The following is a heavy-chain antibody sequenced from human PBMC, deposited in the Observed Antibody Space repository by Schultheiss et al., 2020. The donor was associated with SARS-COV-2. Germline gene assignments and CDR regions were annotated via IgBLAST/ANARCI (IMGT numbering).Heavy chain of an antibody. CDR1: GFTFRYYG. CDR3: AKEAVSGLSVGENWFDP. J-gene: IGHJ5*02. V-gene: IGHV3-30*18. CDR2: ISYDGSKE. D-gene: IGHD6-19*01. Sequence: GGSLRLSCAASGFTFRYYGMHWVRQAPGKGLDWVAVISYDGSKEYYADSVKGRFTISRDNSKNTLHLQMNSLRTEDTAVYYCAKEAVSGLSVGENWFDPWGQGTLVIVSS.